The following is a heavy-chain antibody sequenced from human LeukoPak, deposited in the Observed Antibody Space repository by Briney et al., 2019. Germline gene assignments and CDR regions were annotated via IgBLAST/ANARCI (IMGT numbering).Heavy chain of an antibody. CDR2: IIPIIGIA. D-gene: IGHD3-9*01. Sequence: SVNVSCKASGYTFSSCSISWVRQAPGQGLEWMGGIIPIIGIANYAQKFQGRVTITADKSKSTAYMELSSLRAEVTAVYYCAREGEYYDIVIEFDYWGQGNLVTVSS. V-gene: IGHV1-69*17. J-gene: IGHJ4*02. CDR3: AREGEYYDIVIEFDY. CDR1: GYTFSSCS.